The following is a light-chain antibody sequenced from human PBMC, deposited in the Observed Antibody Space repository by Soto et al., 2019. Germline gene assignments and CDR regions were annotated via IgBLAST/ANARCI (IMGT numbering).Light chain of an antibody. CDR2: GAS. CDR1: QSVSSN. CDR3: HPRHNVPIT. J-gene: IGKJ5*01. V-gene: IGKV3-11*01. Sequence: NASNSGRASQSVSSNLAWYQQKPGQAPRLLIYGASNRATGIPDRFSGSGSGTDLTVLIICLAPADFVVYYSHPRHNVPITFGQGTRLEIK.